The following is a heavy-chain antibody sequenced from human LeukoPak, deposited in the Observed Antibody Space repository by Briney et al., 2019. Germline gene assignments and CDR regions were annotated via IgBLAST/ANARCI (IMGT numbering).Heavy chain of an antibody. V-gene: IGHV3-43*02. J-gene: IGHJ4*02. CDR3: GRDHVYGGADY. CDR2: ISGDGFTT. D-gene: IGHD4-23*01. CDR1: GFTFDRFA. Sequence: AGGSLRLSCAASGFTFDRFAMHWVRQAPGKGLEWVSLISGDGFTTYYVDSVKGRFTMSRDNGKNSLYPQMKSLRTEDTALYYCGRDHVYGGADYWGQGTLVTVSS.